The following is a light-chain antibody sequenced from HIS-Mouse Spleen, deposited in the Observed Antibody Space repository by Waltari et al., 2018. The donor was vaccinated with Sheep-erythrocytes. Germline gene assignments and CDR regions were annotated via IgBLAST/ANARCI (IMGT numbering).Light chain of an antibody. CDR2: AAS. Sequence: DIQMTQSPSSLSASVGDRVTLTCRASQSISSYLNWYQQKPGKAPKLLIYAASSLQSGVPSRFSGSGSGTDFTLTISSLQPEDFATYYCQQSYSTPYTFGQGTKLEIE. CDR3: QQSYSTPYT. J-gene: IGKJ2*01. V-gene: IGKV1-39*01. CDR1: QSISSY.